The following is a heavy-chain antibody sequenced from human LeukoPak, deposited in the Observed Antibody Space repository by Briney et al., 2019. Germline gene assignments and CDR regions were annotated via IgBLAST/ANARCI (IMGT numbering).Heavy chain of an antibody. Sequence: GASVKVSCKASGYTFTGYYMHWVRQAPGQGLEWMGWISAYNGNTNYAQKLQGRVTMTTGTSTSTAYMELRSLRSDDTAVYYCARDTYYYDSSGYFDYWGQGTLVTVSS. J-gene: IGHJ4*02. CDR2: ISAYNGNT. D-gene: IGHD3-22*01. CDR1: GYTFTGYY. CDR3: ARDTYYYDSSGYFDY. V-gene: IGHV1-18*04.